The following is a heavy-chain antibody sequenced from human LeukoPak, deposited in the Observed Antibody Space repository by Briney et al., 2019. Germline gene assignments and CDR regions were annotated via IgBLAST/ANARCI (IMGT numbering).Heavy chain of an antibody. CDR2: IIPIFGTA. V-gene: IGHV1-69*05. CDR1: GGTFSSYA. J-gene: IGHJ6*03. Sequence: SVKVSCTASGGTFSSYAISWVRQAPGQGLEWMGGIIPIFGTANYAQKFQGRLTITTDEATSTAYMELSSLRSEDTAVYNCGRDALVGYFSYYYMDVWGKGTTVTVSS. D-gene: IGHD2-15*01. CDR3: GRDALVGYFSYYYMDV.